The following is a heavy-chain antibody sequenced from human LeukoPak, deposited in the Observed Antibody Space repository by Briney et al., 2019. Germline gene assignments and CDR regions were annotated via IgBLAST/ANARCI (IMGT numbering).Heavy chain of an antibody. CDR1: GGSISSGSYY. V-gene: IGHV4-61*02. Sequence: ASQTLSLTCTVSGGSISSGSYYWSWIRQPAGKGLEWIGRIYTSGSTNYNPSLKSRVTISVDTSKNQFSLKLSSVTAADTAVYYCARGTYYDFWSGYNNWFDPWGQGTLVTVPS. D-gene: IGHD3-3*01. CDR2: IYTSGST. CDR3: ARGTYYDFWSGYNNWFDP. J-gene: IGHJ5*02.